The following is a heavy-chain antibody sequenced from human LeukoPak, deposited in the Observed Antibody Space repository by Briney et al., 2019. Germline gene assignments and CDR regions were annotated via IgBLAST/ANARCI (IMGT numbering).Heavy chain of an antibody. CDR3: ARGGFYCGGDCYVDY. CDR2: INHSGST. D-gene: IGHD2-21*02. J-gene: IGHJ4*02. CDR1: GGSFSPYY. Sequence: SETLSLTCAVYGGSFSPYYWSWIRQPPGKGLGWIGEINHSGSTNYNPSLKSRVTISVDTSKNQFSLRLSSVTAADTAVYYCARGGFYCGGDCYVDYWGQGTLVTVSS. V-gene: IGHV4-34*01.